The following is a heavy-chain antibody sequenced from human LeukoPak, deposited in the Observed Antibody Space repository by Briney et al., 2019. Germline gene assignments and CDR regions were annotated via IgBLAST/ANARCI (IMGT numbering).Heavy chain of an antibody. CDR1: GGSISSGGYY. CDR2: IYYSGST. V-gene: IGHV4-31*03. J-gene: IGHJ5*02. Sequence: SETLSLTCTVSGGSISSGGYYWSWIPQHPGKGLEWIGYIYYSGSTYYNPSLKSRVTISVDTSKNQFSLKLSSVTAADTAVYYCARAVTTSFDPWGQGTLVTVSS. D-gene: IGHD4-17*01. CDR3: ARAVTTSFDP.